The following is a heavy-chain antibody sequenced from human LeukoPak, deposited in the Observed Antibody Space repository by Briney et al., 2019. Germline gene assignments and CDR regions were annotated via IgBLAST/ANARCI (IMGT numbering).Heavy chain of an antibody. J-gene: IGHJ5*02. Sequence: SESLSLTCDVSGGSFDDYYCSWIRQPPGKGLEWIGEIHPHGIFYYNSSLMSRVTISIDASMTQFSLRLTSVTAADTAFYYCARGRDRSKAGDLWGQGSLVTVSS. CDR2: IHPHGIF. CDR3: ARGRDRSKAGDL. V-gene: IGHV4-34*01. D-gene: IGHD5-24*01. CDR1: GGSFDDYY.